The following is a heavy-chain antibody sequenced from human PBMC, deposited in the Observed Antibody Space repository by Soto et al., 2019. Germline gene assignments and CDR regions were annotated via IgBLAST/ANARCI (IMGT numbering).Heavy chain of an antibody. Sequence: QVQLVQSGAEVKKPWSSVKVSCKASGGTFSSYTISWVRQAPGQGLEWMGRIIPILGIANYAQKFQGRVTITADKSTSTAYMELSSLRSEDTAVYYCARHWGSGMTTVTPHYFDYWGQGTLVTVSS. V-gene: IGHV1-69*02. D-gene: IGHD4-4*01. CDR2: IIPILGIA. J-gene: IGHJ4*02. CDR1: GGTFSSYT. CDR3: ARHWGSGMTTVTPHYFDY.